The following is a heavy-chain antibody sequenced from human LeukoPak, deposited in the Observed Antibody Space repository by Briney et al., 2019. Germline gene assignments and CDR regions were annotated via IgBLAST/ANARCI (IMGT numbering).Heavy chain of an antibody. D-gene: IGHD3-10*01. Sequence: GGSLRLSCAASGFTFSSYAMSWVRQAPGKGLEWVSAISGSGGSTYYADSVKGRFTISRDNSKNTPYLQMNSLRAEDTAVYYCAKDSYGSGSFDYWGQGTLVTVSS. CDR1: GFTFSSYA. CDR3: AKDSYGSGSFDY. J-gene: IGHJ4*02. V-gene: IGHV3-23*01. CDR2: ISGSGGST.